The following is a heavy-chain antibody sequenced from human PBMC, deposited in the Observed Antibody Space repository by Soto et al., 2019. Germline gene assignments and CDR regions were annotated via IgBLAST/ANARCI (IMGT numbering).Heavy chain of an antibody. Sequence: GDSVKVSCKASGYTFTGYYMHCVRQAPGQVLEWMGWINPNSGGTNYAQKFQGRVTMTRDTSISTAYMELSRLRSDDTAVYYCARERLGYCSSTSCYRLVNYGMDVWGQGTTVTVSS. CDR1: GYTFTGYY. D-gene: IGHD2-2*01. V-gene: IGHV1-2*02. CDR3: ARERLGYCSSTSCYRLVNYGMDV. J-gene: IGHJ6*02. CDR2: INPNSGGT.